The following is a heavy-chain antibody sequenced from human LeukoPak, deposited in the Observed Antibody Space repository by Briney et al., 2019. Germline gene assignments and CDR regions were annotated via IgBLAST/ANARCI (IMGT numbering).Heavy chain of an antibody. J-gene: IGHJ4*02. CDR1: GFTVSSNY. CDR2: IYSGGST. D-gene: IGHD3-22*01. V-gene: IGHV3-66*02. CDR3: ARDDSTYYYDSSGLGY. Sequence: PGGSLRLSCAASGFTVSSNYMSWVRQAPGKGPAWVSVIYSGGSTYYADSVKGRFTISRDNSKNTLYLQMNSLRAEDTAVYYCARDDSTYYYDSSGLGYWGQGTLVTVSS.